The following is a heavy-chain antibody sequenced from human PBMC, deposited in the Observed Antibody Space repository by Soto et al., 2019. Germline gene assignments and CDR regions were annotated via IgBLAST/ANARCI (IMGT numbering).Heavy chain of an antibody. V-gene: IGHV3-23*01. J-gene: IGHJ6*03. CDR3: ARPLSNPRAYGQYYYYMDV. CDR1: GFTFSSYA. Sequence: GGSLRLSCAASGFTFSSYAMSWVRQAPGKGLEWVSAISGSGGSTYYADSVKGRLTISRDKSKNKLYLQMNSLRAEDTAVYYYARPLSNPRAYGQYYYYMDVWGKGTTVTVSS. CDR2: ISGSGGST. D-gene: IGHD2-21*01.